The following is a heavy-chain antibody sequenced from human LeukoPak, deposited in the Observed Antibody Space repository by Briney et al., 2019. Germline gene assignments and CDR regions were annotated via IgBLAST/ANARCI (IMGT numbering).Heavy chain of an antibody. V-gene: IGHV3-9*01. D-gene: IGHD3-22*01. CDR3: ARKGSYYDSGGYHFDY. Sequence: GGSLRLSCAASGFTFDDYAMHWVRQAPGKGLEWVSGISWNSGNIDYADSVKGRFTISRDNSKNTLYLQMNSLRAEDTAVYYCARKGSYYDSGGYHFDYWGQGTLVTVSS. CDR1: GFTFDDYA. J-gene: IGHJ4*02. CDR2: ISWNSGNI.